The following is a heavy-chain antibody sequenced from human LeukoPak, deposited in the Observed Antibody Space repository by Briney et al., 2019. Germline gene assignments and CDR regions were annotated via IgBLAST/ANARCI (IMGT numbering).Heavy chain of an antibody. CDR3: ARVGSGSYDDAFDI. CDR2: IYTSGST. J-gene: IGHJ3*02. V-gene: IGHV4-39*07. D-gene: IGHD1-26*01. Sequence: SETLSLACTVSGGSISSSSYSWGWIRQPPGKGLEWIGRIYTSGSTNYNPSLKSRVTISVDTSKNQFSLKLSSVTAADTAVYYCARVGSGSYDDAFDIWGQGTMVTVSS. CDR1: GGSISSSSYS.